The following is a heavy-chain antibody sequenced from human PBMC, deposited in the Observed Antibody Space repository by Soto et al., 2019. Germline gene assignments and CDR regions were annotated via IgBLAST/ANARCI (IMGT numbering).Heavy chain of an antibody. CDR3: ARGSYYSDSSGYYLY. V-gene: IGHV4-30-4*01. J-gene: IGHJ4*02. Sequence: PSETLSLTCTVSGGSISSGDYYWSWIRQPPGKGLEWIGYIYYSGSTYYNPSLKSRVTISVDTSKNQFSLKLSSVTAADTAVYYCARGSYYSDSSGYYLYWGQGTLVTVS. CDR2: IYYSGST. D-gene: IGHD3-22*01. CDR1: GGSISSGDYY.